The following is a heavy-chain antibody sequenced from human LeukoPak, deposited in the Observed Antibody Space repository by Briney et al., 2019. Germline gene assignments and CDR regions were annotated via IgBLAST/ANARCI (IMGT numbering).Heavy chain of an antibody. V-gene: IGHV4-34*01. D-gene: IGHD6-19*01. CDR2: INHSGST. J-gene: IGHJ4*02. CDR1: GGSFSGYY. CDR3: ARVEGIAVAGIDY. Sequence: SETLSLTCAVYGGSFSGYYWSWIRQPPGKGLEWIGEINHSGSTNYNPSLKSRVTISVDTSKNQFSLKLSSATAADTAVYYCARVEGIAVAGIDYWGQGTLVTVSS.